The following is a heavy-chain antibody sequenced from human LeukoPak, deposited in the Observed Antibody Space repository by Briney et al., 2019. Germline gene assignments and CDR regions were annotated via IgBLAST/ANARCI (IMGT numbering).Heavy chain of an antibody. J-gene: IGHJ5*02. CDR1: GYIFRNYW. Sequence: GESLKISCQGSGYIFRNYWIGWVRQMPGKGLEWMGIIYPGDSDTRYNPSFQGQVTISADKSINTAYLQWSSLKASDSAMYYCARHGSIGARQNWFDPWGRGTLVTVSS. CDR2: IYPGDSDT. CDR3: ARHGSIGARQNWFDP. V-gene: IGHV5-51*01. D-gene: IGHD6-6*01.